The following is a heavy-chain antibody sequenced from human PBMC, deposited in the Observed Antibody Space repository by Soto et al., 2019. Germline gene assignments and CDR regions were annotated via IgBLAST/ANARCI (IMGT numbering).Heavy chain of an antibody. CDR1: GFTFSSYA. J-gene: IGHJ4*02. Sequence: PGGSLRLSCAASGFTFSSYAMHWVRQAPGKGLEWVAVISYDGSNKYYADSVKGRFTISRDNSKNTLYLQMNSLRAEDTAVYYCATLNEDCSGGSCPPALDYWGQGTLVTVSS. V-gene: IGHV3-30-3*01. D-gene: IGHD2-15*01. CDR3: ATLNEDCSGGSCPPALDY. CDR2: ISYDGSNK.